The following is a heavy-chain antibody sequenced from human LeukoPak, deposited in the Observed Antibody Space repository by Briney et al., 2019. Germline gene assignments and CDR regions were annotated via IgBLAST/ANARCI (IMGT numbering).Heavy chain of an antibody. CDR1: GYTFTSYD. V-gene: IGHV1-8*03. J-gene: IGHJ4*02. CDR2: MNPNSGNT. CDR3: ARWSGSRSGFDY. Sequence: ASVKVSCKASGYTFTSYDINWVRQATGQGLEWMGWMNPNSGNTGYAQKFQGRVTITRNTSISTAYMELSSLRSEDTAVYYCARWSGSRSGFDYWGQGTLVTVSS. D-gene: IGHD3-3*01.